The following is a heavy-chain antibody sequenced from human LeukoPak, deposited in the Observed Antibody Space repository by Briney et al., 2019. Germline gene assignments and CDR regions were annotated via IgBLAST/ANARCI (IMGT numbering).Heavy chain of an antibody. CDR3: ARAQQNFWSGYQPLDY. D-gene: IGHD3-3*01. CDR2: ISSSSSYI. J-gene: IGHJ4*02. CDR1: GFTFSSYS. V-gene: IGHV3-21*01. Sequence: PGGSLRLSCAASGFTFSSYSMNWVRQAPGKGLEWVSSISSSSSYIYYADSVKGRFTISRDNAKNSLYLQMNSPRAEDTAVYYCARAQQNFWSGYQPLDYWGQGTLVTVSS.